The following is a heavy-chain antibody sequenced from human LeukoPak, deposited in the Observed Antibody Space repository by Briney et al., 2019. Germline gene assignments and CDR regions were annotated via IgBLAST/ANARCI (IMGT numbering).Heavy chain of an antibody. Sequence: PGGSLRLSCAASGFTLSSYAMSWVRHAPGTGLGCVSAISASGVNTYYADSVKGRFTISRDNSKNTLFLQMNSLRAEDTAVYYCASHSSGWYHQFDYWGQGTLVTVSS. CDR2: ISASGVNT. CDR1: GFTLSSYA. CDR3: ASHSSGWYHQFDY. V-gene: IGHV3-23*01. J-gene: IGHJ4*02. D-gene: IGHD6-19*01.